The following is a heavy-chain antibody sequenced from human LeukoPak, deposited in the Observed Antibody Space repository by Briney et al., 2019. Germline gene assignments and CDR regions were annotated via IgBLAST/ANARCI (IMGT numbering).Heavy chain of an antibody. Sequence: PGGSLTLSCSASGFTFSSHAMSWLRQAPGKGLEWVSAISGSGGSTYYADSVKGRFTISRDNSKNTLDLQINSLRVEDTAVYYCTRAGKTDIDYWGQGTLVTVSS. V-gene: IGHV3-23*01. CDR2: ISGSGGST. CDR3: TRAGKTDIDY. D-gene: IGHD1-14*01. CDR1: GFTFSSHA. J-gene: IGHJ4*02.